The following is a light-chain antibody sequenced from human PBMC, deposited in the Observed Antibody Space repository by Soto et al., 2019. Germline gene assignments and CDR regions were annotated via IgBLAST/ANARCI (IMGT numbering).Light chain of an antibody. J-gene: IGKJ5*01. CDR3: QHYNNWPIT. CDR1: QSVASN. V-gene: IGKV3-15*01. CDR2: GTS. Sequence: EIVMTQSPASLSVSPGESVTLSCRASQSVASNLAWYQQKPGQAPRLLIYGTSTRATGVPARFSGSGSGTDFTLTISSLQAADFAVYHCQHYNNWPITFGQGTRLDIK.